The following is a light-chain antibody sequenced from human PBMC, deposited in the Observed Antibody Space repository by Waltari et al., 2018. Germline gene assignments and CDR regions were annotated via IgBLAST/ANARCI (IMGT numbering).Light chain of an antibody. CDR2: KAS. V-gene: IGKV1-39*01. Sequence: DLQMTQSPSSLSASVGDRVTITCRTSENVNNYLNWYQQKPGKAPKLLIYKASTLQSGVPSRFSGSGSGTDYSFIISSLQSEDVAIYYCQHGYGTPLTFGGGTKVEIK. J-gene: IGKJ4*01. CDR3: QHGYGTPLT. CDR1: ENVNNY.